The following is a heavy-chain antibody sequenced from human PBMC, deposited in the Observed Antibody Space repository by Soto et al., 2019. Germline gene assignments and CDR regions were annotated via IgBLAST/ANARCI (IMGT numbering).Heavy chain of an antibody. CDR2: ISPNGDTT. CDR3: ARDQSYLSF. D-gene: IGHD3-10*01. J-gene: IGHJ4*02. V-gene: IGHV3-23*01. CDR1: GLTFSNYA. Sequence: GGSLRLSCSASGLTFSNYAMSWVRQAPGMGLEWVSAISPNGDTTNYADSVKGRFTISRDNSKNTVYLQMNSLRADDTAVYYCARDQSYLSFWGLGTLVTVSS.